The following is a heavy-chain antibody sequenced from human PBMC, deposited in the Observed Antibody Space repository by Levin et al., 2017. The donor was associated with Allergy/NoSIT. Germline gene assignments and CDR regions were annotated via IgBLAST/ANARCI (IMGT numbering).Heavy chain of an antibody. CDR2: IYYSGST. Sequence: SETLSLTCTVSGGSISSYYWSWIRQPPGKGLEWIGYIYYSGSTNYNPSLKSRVTISVDTSKNQFSLKLSSVTAADTAVYYCARPEYSSSAGAFDIWGQGTMVTVSS. D-gene: IGHD6-6*01. J-gene: IGHJ3*02. CDR3: ARPEYSSSAGAFDI. V-gene: IGHV4-59*01. CDR1: GGSISSYY.